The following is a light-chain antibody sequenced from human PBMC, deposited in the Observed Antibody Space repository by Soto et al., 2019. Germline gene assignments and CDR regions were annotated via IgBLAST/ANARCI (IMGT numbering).Light chain of an antibody. Sequence: QSVLTQPASVSVSPGQSLTISCTGTSSDGGGYNYVSWYQPHPGKAPKLMIYDVSNRPSGVSNRFSGSKSGNTASLNISGLQAEDEADYYCSSYTSSSTIGVFGTGTKLTVL. CDR3: SSYTSSSTIGV. CDR1: SSDGGGYNY. CDR2: DVS. J-gene: IGLJ1*01. V-gene: IGLV2-14*01.